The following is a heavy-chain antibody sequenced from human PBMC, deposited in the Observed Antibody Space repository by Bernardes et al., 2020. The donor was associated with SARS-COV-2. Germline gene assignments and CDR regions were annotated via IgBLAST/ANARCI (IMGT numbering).Heavy chain of an antibody. CDR2: IKQDGSEK. CDR1: GFTFSSYW. D-gene: IGHD3-16*01. CDR3: ARYYMPWGGYYGMDV. V-gene: IGHV3-7*03. J-gene: IGHJ6*02. Sequence: GGSLRLSCAASGFTFSSYWMSWVRQAPGKGLEWVANIKQDGSEKYYVDPVKGRFTISRDNAKNSLYLQMNSLRAEDTAVYYCARYYMPWGGYYGMDVWGQGTTVTVSS.